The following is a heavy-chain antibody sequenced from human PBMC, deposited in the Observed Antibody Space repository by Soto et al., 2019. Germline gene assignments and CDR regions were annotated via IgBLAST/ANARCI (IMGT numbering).Heavy chain of an antibody. CDR1: GGSISYSS. D-gene: IGHD3-3*01. Sequence: SETLSLTCTVSGGSISYSSWTWIWQPAGEVLEWIGRIFASGTTTYNPSLKSLIAINPDTSKNQFSLQLNSVTPEDTAVYYCAREPLRFLAWLSDGMDVWGQGATVTV. CDR2: IFASGTT. V-gene: IGHV4-4*07. J-gene: IGHJ6*02. CDR3: AREPLRFLAWLSDGMDV.